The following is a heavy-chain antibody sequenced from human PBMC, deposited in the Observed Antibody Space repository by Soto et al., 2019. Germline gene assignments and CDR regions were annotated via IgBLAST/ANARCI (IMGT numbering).Heavy chain of an antibody. CDR2: IKQDGSEK. D-gene: IGHD2-15*01. V-gene: IGHV3-7*02. Sequence: QPGGSLRLSCAGSGFTVSTFDIHWVRQAPGKGLEWVANIKQDGSEKCYVDSVKGRFTISRDNAKNSLYLQMNSLRAEDTAVYYCARSKLPPLVYYYYYGMDVWGQGTTVTVSS. CDR3: ARSKLPPLVYYYYYGMDV. CDR1: GFTVSTFD. J-gene: IGHJ6*02.